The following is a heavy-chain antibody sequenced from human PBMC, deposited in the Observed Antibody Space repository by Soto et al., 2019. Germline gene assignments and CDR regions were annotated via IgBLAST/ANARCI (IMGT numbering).Heavy chain of an antibody. D-gene: IGHD3-22*01. J-gene: IGHJ3*02. V-gene: IGHV5-51*01. Sequence: PGESLKISCKGSGYSFTSYWLGWVRQMPGKGLEWMGIIYPGDSDTRYSPSCQGQVTISAAKSINTAYLQWSSLKASDTAMYYCARHRGGGYYYDSSGLGAFDIWGQGTMVTVS. CDR3: ARHRGGGYYYDSSGLGAFDI. CDR1: GYSFTSYW. CDR2: IYPGDSDT.